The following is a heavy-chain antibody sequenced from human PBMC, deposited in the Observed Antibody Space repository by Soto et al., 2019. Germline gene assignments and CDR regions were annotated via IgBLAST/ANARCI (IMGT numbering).Heavy chain of an antibody. CDR3: AKELSSPATTVGRGMPGDYDRMEV. CDR1: GFIFINFG. Sequence: QVQLVESGGGVVQPGRSLRLSCEASGFIFINFGMHWVRQAPGKGLAWVAVISYDGINTYYADSVKGRFTISRDTSKNTLYLELTILRDEDTAVYYGAKELSSPATTVGRGMPGDYDRMEVWGQGTTVPVSS. D-gene: IGHD4-17*01. CDR2: ISYDGINT. J-gene: IGHJ6*02. V-gene: IGHV3-30*18.